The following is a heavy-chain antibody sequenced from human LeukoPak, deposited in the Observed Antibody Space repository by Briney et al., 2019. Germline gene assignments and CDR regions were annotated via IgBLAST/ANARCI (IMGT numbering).Heavy chain of an antibody. Sequence: PSETLSLTCSVSGDSISNFYWNWIRQPPGKGLEWIGYIYYSGNTNYNPSLKSRVTMSVDTSKNQFSLKLSSVTAADTAVYYCASAPGSGWYALDYWGQGTLVTVSS. J-gene: IGHJ4*02. D-gene: IGHD6-19*01. V-gene: IGHV4-59*08. CDR2: IYYSGNT. CDR1: GDSISNFY. CDR3: ASAPGSGWYALDY.